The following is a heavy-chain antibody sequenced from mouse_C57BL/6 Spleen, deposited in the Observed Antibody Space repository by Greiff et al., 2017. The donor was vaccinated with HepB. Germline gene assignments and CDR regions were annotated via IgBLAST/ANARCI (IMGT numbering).Heavy chain of an antibody. CDR1: GYTFTSYW. CDR2: IDPSDSYT. CDR3: ARRNYGEGAMDY. V-gene: IGHV1-69*01. Sequence: VQLQQSGAELVMPGASVKLSCKASGYTFTSYWMHWVKQRPGQGLEWIGEIDPSDSYTNYNQKFKGKSTLTVDKSSSTAYMQLSSLTSEDSAVYYCARRNYGEGAMDYWGQGTSVTVSS. D-gene: IGHD2-1*01. J-gene: IGHJ4*01.